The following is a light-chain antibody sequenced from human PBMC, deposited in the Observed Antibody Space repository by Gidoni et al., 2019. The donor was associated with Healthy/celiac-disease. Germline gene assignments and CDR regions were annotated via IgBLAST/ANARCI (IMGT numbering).Light chain of an antibody. CDR2: AAS. Sequence: DIQMTQSPASLSASVGDRVTITCRASQGISNYLAWYQQKPGKVPKLLIYAASTLQSGVPSRFSGSGSGTDFTLTISSLQPEDVATYYCQKYNSARALTFXGXTKVEI. V-gene: IGKV1-27*01. CDR1: QGISNY. J-gene: IGKJ4*01. CDR3: QKYNSARALT.